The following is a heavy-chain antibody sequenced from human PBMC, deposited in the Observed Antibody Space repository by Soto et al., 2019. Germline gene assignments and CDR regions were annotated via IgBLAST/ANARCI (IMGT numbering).Heavy chain of an antibody. CDR2: IYHTGST. Sequence: QVQLQESGPGLVKPSETLSLTCNVSGDSFSTYYCNWVRQSPGKGLEWIGCIYHTGSTNYNPSLNSRSTMSVGTSKNQFSLRLTSMATAYTAVYYCATRRSEVDSVAMDAWGQGTMVTVSS. CDR1: GDSFSTYY. V-gene: IGHV4-4*07. D-gene: IGHD2-2*01. J-gene: IGHJ5*02. CDR3: ATRRSEVDSVAMDA.